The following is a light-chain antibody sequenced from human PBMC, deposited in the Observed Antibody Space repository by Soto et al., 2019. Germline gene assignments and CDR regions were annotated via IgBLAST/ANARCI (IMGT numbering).Light chain of an antibody. CDR1: SSDVGGYNF. CDR2: EVS. V-gene: IGLV2-14*01. Sequence: QSALTQPASVSGSPGQSITISCTGTSSDVGGYNFVSWYQQHPGKAPKLMIYEVSSRPSGASNRFSGSKSGNTASLTISGLQADDEADYYCSSYTTSSTVVFGGGTQLTVL. CDR3: SSYTTSSTVV. J-gene: IGLJ2*01.